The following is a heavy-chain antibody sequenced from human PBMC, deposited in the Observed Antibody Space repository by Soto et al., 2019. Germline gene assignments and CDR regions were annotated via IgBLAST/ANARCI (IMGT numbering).Heavy chain of an antibody. V-gene: IGHV3-21*01. J-gene: IGHJ4*02. CDR1: GFTFSSYS. CDR3: ARVHLIPAATDY. D-gene: IGHD2-2*01. CDR2: ISSSSSYI. Sequence: GGSLRLSCAASGFTFSSYSMNWVRQAPGKGLEWVSSISSSSSYIYYADSVKGRFTISRDNAKNSLHLQMNSLRAEDTAVYYCARVHLIPAATDYWGQGTLVTVSS.